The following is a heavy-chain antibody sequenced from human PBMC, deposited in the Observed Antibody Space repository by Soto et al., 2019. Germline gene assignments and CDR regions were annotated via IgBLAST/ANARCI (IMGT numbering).Heavy chain of an antibody. D-gene: IGHD3-10*01. Sequence: SETLSLTCTVSGGSVSSGSYYSSWIRQPPGKGLEWIGYIYYSGGTNYNPSLKSRVSISVDTSKNQFSLKLSSVTAADTAVYYCARGGGVTATFDYWGQGTLVTVSS. CDR3: ARGGGVTATFDY. J-gene: IGHJ4*02. CDR1: GGSVSSGSYY. V-gene: IGHV4-61*01. CDR2: IYYSGGT.